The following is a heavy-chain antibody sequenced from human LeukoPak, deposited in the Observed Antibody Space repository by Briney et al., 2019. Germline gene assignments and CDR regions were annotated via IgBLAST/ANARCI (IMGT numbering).Heavy chain of an antibody. Sequence: PGRSLRLSCAASGFTFDDYAMHWVRQAPGKGLEWVSGISWNSGSIGYADSVKGRFTNSRDNAKNSLYLQMNSLRAEDTALYYCAKALVTTSYYYYYGMDVWGQGTTVTVSS. D-gene: IGHD4-17*01. CDR3: AKALVTTSYYYYYGMDV. CDR2: ISWNSGSI. CDR1: GFTFDDYA. J-gene: IGHJ6*02. V-gene: IGHV3-9*01.